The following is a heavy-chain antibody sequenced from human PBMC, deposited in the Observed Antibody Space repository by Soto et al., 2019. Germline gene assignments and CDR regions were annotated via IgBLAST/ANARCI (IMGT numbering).Heavy chain of an antibody. J-gene: IGHJ6*02. Sequence: GASVKVSCKASGGTFSSYAISWVRQAPGQGLEWMGGIIPIFGTVNYAQKFQGRVTITADESTSTAYMELSSLRSEDTAVYYCARDRYSSSDYYYYYGMDVWGQGTTVTVPS. CDR3: ARDRYSSSDYYYYYGMDV. V-gene: IGHV1-69*13. D-gene: IGHD6-6*01. CDR1: GGTFSSYA. CDR2: IIPIFGTV.